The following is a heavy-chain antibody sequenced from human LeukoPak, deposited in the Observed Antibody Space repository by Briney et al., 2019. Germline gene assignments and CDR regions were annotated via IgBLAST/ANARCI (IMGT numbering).Heavy chain of an antibody. V-gene: IGHV1-18*01. D-gene: IGHD2-15*01. J-gene: IGHJ4*02. Sequence: ASLKVSCKASGYTFGTYGVTWVRQAPGQGLEWMGWISAYNGNINYAQEFQGRVTLTSDTSTSTAYMELRSLRSDDTAVYYCARAGTTSSSTPDFWGQGTLVTVSS. CDR1: GYTFGTYG. CDR2: ISAYNGNI. CDR3: ARAGTTSSSTPDF.